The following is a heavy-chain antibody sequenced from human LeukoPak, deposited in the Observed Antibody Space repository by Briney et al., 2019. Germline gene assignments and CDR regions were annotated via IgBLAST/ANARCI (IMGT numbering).Heavy chain of an antibody. D-gene: IGHD6-13*01. J-gene: IGHJ4*02. CDR3: AKDIVAAGLFFDY. Sequence: SETLSLTCAVYGGSFSGYYWSWIRQPPGKGLEWIGEINHSGSTNYNPSLKSRVTISVDTSKNQFSLKLSSVTAADTAVYYCAKDIVAAGLFFDYWGQGILVTVSS. CDR2: INHSGST. CDR1: GGSFSGYY. V-gene: IGHV4-34*01.